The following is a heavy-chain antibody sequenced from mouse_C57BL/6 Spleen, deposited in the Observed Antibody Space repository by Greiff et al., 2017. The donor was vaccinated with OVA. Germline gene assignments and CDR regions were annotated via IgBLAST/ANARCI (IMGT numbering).Heavy chain of an antibody. CDR3: ASKGWFDY. V-gene: IGHV1-22*01. J-gene: IGHJ2*01. CDR2: INPNNGGT. Sequence: VQLKESGPELVKPGASVKMSCKASGYTFTDYNMHWVKQSHGKSLEWIGYINPNNGGTSYNQKFKGKATLTVNKSSSTAYMELRSLTSEDSAVYYCASKGWFDYWGQGTTLTVSS. CDR1: GYTFTDYN. D-gene: IGHD1-1*02.